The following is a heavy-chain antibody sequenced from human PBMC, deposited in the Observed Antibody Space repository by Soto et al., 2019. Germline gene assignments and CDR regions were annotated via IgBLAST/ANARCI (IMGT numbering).Heavy chain of an antibody. J-gene: IGHJ6*02. CDR3: ARVRSSDFGALFMDV. CDR1: GYTFTAYY. CDR2: INCNNGGT. V-gene: IGHV1-2*04. Sequence: ASVKVSCKASGYTFTAYYIHWVRQAPGQGLEWMGWINCNNGGTNYAQNFQGWVTMTRDTSINTAYMELSRLRSDDTALYYCARVRSSDFGALFMDVCARGTTVTGS. D-gene: IGHD3-10*01.